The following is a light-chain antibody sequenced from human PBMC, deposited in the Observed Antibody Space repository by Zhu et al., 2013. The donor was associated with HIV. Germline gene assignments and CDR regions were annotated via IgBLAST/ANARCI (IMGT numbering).Light chain of an antibody. Sequence: SSELTQDPAVSVALGQTVRITCQGDGLRSYYASWYQQKPGQAPVLVIYGKNNRPSGIPDRFSGSSSGNTASLTITGAQAEDEADYYCNSRDSSGSHLLVFGGGTKLTVL. V-gene: IGLV3-19*01. J-gene: IGLJ2*01. CDR2: GKN. CDR3: NSRDSSGSHLLV. CDR1: GLRSYY.